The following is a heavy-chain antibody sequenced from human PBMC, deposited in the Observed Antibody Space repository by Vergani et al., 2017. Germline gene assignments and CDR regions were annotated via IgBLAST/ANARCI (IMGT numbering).Heavy chain of an antibody. J-gene: IGHJ4*02. CDR2: INAGNGNT. CDR1: GYTFTSYA. V-gene: IGHV1-3*01. CDR3: ARSSIVVVPAATNEYYFDY. Sequence: QVQLVQSGAEVQKPGASVKVSCKASGYTFTSYAMHWVRQAPGQRLEWMGWINAGNGNTKYSQKFQGRVTITRDTSASTAYMELSSLRSEDTAVYYCARSSIVVVPAATNEYYFDYWGQGTLVTVSS. D-gene: IGHD2-2*01.